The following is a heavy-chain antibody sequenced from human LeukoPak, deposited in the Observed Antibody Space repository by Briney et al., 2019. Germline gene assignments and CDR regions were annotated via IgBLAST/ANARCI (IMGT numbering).Heavy chain of an antibody. CDR2: IKQDGSEK. Sequence: GGSLRLSCAASGFTFSSYWMSWVRQAPGKGLEWVANIKQDGSEKYYVDSVKGRFTISRDNAKNSLYLQMNSLRAEDTAVYYCASYRFSCSGGSCYADYWGQGTLVTVSS. CDR1: GFTFSSYW. CDR3: ASYRFSCSGGSCYADY. D-gene: IGHD2-15*01. J-gene: IGHJ4*02. V-gene: IGHV3-7*01.